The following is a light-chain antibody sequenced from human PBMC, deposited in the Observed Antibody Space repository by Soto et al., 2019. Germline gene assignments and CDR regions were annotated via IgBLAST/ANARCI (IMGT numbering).Light chain of an antibody. J-gene: IGKJ1*01. CDR1: QTILYSSNNKNY. CDR2: WAS. Sequence: DIVRTQSPDSLAVSLGERATINCKSRQTILYSSNNKNYLAWYQQKPGQPPKLLIYWASTRESGVPDRFSGSGSVTDFTLTISSLQAEDVAVYYCQQYYNTPWTFGQGTKVEIK. V-gene: IGKV4-1*01. CDR3: QQYYNTPWT.